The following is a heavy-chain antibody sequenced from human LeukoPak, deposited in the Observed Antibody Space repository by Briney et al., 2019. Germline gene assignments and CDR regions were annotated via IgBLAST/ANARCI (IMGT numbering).Heavy chain of an antibody. CDR2: ISNSGTT. CDR3: ATDRVASTWYYFGY. Sequence: KPSETDSLTCTVSGGSVSSGCYHWTWIRQPPGKGLEWIGYISNSGTTNYNPALKSRVTISVDMSKNQFSLKLSSVTAADTAVYYCATDRVASTWYYFGYWRRGTLVTVSS. V-gene: IGHV4-61*01. J-gene: IGHJ4*02. CDR1: GGSVSSGCYH. D-gene: IGHD6-13*01.